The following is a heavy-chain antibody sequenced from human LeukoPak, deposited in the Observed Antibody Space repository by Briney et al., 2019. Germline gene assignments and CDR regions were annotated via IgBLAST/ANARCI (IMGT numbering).Heavy chain of an antibody. CDR1: GFTFNNFW. CDR3: ARGSFGPDI. CDR2: SNNKGTET. D-gene: IGHD3/OR15-3a*01. J-gene: IGHJ3*02. V-gene: IGHV3-74*01. Sequence: GGSLRLSCAASGFTFNNFWMHWVRQAPGKGLVWVSRSNNKGTETVYADSVKGRFTISRDSAKNMLYLQMSSLRAEDTAIYYCARGSFGPDIWGQGTMVTVSS.